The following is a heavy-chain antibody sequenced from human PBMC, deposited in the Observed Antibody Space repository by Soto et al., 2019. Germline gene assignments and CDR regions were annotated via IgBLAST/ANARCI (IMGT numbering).Heavy chain of an antibody. Sequence: PSETLSLTCAVYGGSFSGYYWSWIRQPPGKGLEWIGEINHSGSTNYNPSLKSRVTISVDTSKNQFSLKLSSVTAADTAVYYCARFCGGSCIYYYYGMDVWGQGTTVTVSS. CDR3: ARFCGGSCIYYYYGMDV. J-gene: IGHJ6*02. V-gene: IGHV4-34*01. CDR1: GGSFSGYY. CDR2: INHSGST. D-gene: IGHD2-15*01.